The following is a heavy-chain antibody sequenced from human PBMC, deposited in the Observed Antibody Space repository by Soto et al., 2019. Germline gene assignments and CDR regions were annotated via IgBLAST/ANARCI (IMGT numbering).Heavy chain of an antibody. V-gene: IGHV4-39*01. Sequence: SETLSLTCTVSGGSISSSSYYWGWIRQPPGKGLEWIGSIFYSGSTYYNPSLKSRVTISVDTSKNQFSLKLSSVTAADTAVYYCARNGGSWYVVYWGQGTLVTVSS. CDR2: IFYSGST. D-gene: IGHD6-13*01. CDR3: ARNGGSWYVVY. J-gene: IGHJ4*02. CDR1: GGSISSSSYY.